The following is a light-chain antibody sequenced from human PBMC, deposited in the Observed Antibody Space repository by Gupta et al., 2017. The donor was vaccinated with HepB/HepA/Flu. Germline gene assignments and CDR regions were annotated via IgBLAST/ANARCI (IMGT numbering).Light chain of an antibody. Sequence: EIVLTQSPATLSLSPGERATLSCRASQSVSSSYLAWYQQKPGQAPRLLIYGASSRATGLPDRFRGRPSGTDFTLTISRLEPEDIAVYYCQEDGTSPLTSGGGTKVEMK. CDR1: QSVSSSY. J-gene: IGKJ4*01. V-gene: IGKV3-20*01. CDR2: GAS. CDR3: QEDGTSPLT.